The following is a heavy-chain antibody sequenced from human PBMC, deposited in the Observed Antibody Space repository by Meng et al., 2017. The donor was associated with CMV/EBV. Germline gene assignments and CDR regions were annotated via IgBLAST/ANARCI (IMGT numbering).Heavy chain of an antibody. V-gene: IGHV3-53*01. CDR1: GFSVSSKY. D-gene: IGHD2-2*02. J-gene: IGHJ1*01. Sequence: GFSVSSKYMGGVRQGQGKGLEWVSVIYGGDRTYYADSVKGRFTISKDNSKNTLYLQMRSLRAEDTAVYYCASGYCSSTSCYTGIEQHWGQGTLVTVSS. CDR2: IYGGDRT. CDR3: ASGYCSSTSCYTGIEQH.